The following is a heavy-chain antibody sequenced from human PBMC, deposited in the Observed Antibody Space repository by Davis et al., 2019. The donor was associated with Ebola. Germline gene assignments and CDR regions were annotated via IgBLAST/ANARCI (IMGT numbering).Heavy chain of an antibody. D-gene: IGHD6-13*01. V-gene: IGHV3-21*01. J-gene: IGHJ4*02. Sequence: SCKASGYTFTSYGISWVRQAPGKGLEWVSSISSGSDYTYYADSLKGRFTISRDDAKNSLYLQMNSLRAEDTAVYYCARERAAAYFDYWGQGTLVTVSS. CDR3: ARERAAAYFDY. CDR2: ISSGSDYT. CDR1: GYTFTSYG.